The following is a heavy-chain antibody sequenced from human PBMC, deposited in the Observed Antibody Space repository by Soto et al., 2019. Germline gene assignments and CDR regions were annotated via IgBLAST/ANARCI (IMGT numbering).Heavy chain of an antibody. J-gene: IGHJ4*02. V-gene: IGHV1-69*01. CDR1: GGTFSSYS. Sequence: QVQLVQSGAEVKKPGSSVKVSCKASGGTFSSYSITWVRQAPGQGLEWMGEIIPIFGTANYAQKSQGRVTITADESTSTAYMELSSLRSEDTAVWYCARDGGRHSGGSDYWGQGTLVTVSS. D-gene: IGHD1-26*01. CDR2: IIPIFGTA. CDR3: ARDGGRHSGGSDY.